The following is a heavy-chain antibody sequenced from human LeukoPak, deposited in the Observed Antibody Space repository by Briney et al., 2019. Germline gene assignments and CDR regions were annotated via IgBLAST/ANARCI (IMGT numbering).Heavy chain of an antibody. CDR3: ARDYYDSSGYYFWDY. Sequence: ASVKVSCKASGYTFTGYYMHWVRQAPGQGLEWMGWINPNSGGTNYAQKFQGRVTMTRDTSTSTAYMELSRLRSDDTAVYYCARDYYDSSGYYFWDYWGQGTLVTVSS. D-gene: IGHD3-22*01. CDR1: GYTFTGYY. CDR2: INPNSGGT. V-gene: IGHV1-2*02. J-gene: IGHJ4*02.